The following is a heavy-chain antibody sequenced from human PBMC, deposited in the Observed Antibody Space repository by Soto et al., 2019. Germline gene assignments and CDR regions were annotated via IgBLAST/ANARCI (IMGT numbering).Heavy chain of an antibody. J-gene: IGHJ3*02. D-gene: IGHD6-13*01. V-gene: IGHV4-39*01. CDR3: ANPGRQQLVMGAFDI. CDR2: IYYSGST. CDR1: GGSISSSSYY. Sequence: QLLASGPGLVKPSETLSLTCTVSGGSISSSSYYWGWIRQPPGKGLEWIGSIYYSGSTYYNPSLKSRVTISVDTSKNQFSLKLSSVTAADTAVYYCANPGRQQLVMGAFDIWGQGTMVTVSS.